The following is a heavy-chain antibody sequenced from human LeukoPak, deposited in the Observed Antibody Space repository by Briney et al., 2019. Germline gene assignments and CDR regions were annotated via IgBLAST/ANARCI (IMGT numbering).Heavy chain of an antibody. CDR2: ISGSGGST. V-gene: IGHV3-23*01. CDR3: AKDRYDILTLYYFDY. Sequence: GGSLRLSCAASGFTFSSYAMSWVRQAPGKGLEWVSTISGSGGSTYYADSVKGRFTISRDNSKNTMYLQVNSLRAEDTAVYYCAKDRYDILTLYYFDYWGQGTLVTVSS. J-gene: IGHJ4*02. D-gene: IGHD3-9*01. CDR1: GFTFSSYA.